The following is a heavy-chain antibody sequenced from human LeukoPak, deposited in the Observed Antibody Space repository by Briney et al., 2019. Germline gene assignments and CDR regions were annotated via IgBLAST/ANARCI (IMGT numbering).Heavy chain of an antibody. D-gene: IGHD3-10*01. J-gene: IGHJ4*02. Sequence: GGSLRLSCAASGFTFSSYAMSWVRQAPGKGLEWVSAIRGSGGSTYYVDSVKGRFTISRDNSKNTLYLQMNSLRAEDTAVYYCAKLQYYYGSGSYYLFDYWGQGTLVTVSS. CDR2: IRGSGGST. CDR1: GFTFSSYA. V-gene: IGHV3-23*01. CDR3: AKLQYYYGSGSYYLFDY.